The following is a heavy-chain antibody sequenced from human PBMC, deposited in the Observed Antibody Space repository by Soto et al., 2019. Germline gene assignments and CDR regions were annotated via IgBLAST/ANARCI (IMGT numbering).Heavy chain of an antibody. J-gene: IGHJ5*02. Sequence: PGGSLRLSCAASGFTFTSYNMNWVRQAPGKGLEWVSYISSSSRTIYYADSVKGRFTISRDNAKNSLYLQMNSLRAEDTAVYYCAREQWLESWGQGTLVTVSS. CDR3: AREQWLES. D-gene: IGHD6-19*01. V-gene: IGHV3-48*01. CDR1: GFTFTSYN. CDR2: ISSSSRTI.